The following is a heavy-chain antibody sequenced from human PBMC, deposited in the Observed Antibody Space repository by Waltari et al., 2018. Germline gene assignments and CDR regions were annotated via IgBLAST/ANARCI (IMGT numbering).Heavy chain of an antibody. CDR1: GGSISSSSYY. J-gene: IGHJ4*02. D-gene: IGHD3-22*01. Sequence: QLQLQESGPGLVKPSETLSLTCTVSGGSISSSSYYWGWIRQPPGKGLEWIGSIYYSGSTYYSPSLKSRVTISVDTSKNQFSLKLSSVTAADTAVYYCARVRERYYYDSSGYYYGFDYWGQGTLVTVSS. CDR2: IYYSGST. CDR3: ARVRERYYYDSSGYYYGFDY. V-gene: IGHV4-39*07.